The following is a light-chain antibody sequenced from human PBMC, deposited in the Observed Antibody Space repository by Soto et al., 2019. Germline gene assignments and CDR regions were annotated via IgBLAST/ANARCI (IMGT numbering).Light chain of an antibody. J-gene: IGLJ3*02. CDR2: LNSDGSH. Sequence: QPVLTQSPSASASLGASVKLTCTLSSGHSSYAIAWHQQRPEKGPRYLMKLNSDGSHSKGEGIPDRFSGSSSGAERYLTISSLQSEDEADYYCQTWGTGIRVFGRGTKLTVL. CDR1: SGHSSYA. CDR3: QTWGTGIRV. V-gene: IGLV4-69*01.